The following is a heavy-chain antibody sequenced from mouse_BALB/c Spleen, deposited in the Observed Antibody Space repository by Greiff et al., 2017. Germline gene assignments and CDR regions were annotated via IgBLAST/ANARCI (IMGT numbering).Heavy chain of an antibody. Sequence: DVMLVESGGGLVKPGGSLKLSCAASGFTFSSYAMSWVRQTPEKRLEWVASISSGGSTYYPDSVKGRFTISRDNARNILYLQMSSLRSEDTAMYYCARGQRTYGNYADYWGQGTTLTVSS. J-gene: IGHJ2*01. V-gene: IGHV5-6-5*01. D-gene: IGHD2-1*01. CDR3: ARGQRTYGNYADY. CDR2: ISSGGST. CDR1: GFTFSSYA.